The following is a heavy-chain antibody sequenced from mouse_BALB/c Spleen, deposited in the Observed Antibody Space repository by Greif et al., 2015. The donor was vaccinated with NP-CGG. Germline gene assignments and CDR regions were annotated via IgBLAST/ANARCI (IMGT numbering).Heavy chain of an antibody. CDR2: IDPANGNT. Sequence: EVKLVESGAELVKPGASVKLSCTASGFNIKDTYMHWVKQRPEQGLEWIGRIDPANGNTKYDPKFQGKATITADTSSNTAYLQLSRLTAEDTAVYYCARWDWYFDVWGPGTTVTVSS. V-gene: IGHV14-3*02. J-gene: IGHJ1*01. CDR1: GFNIKDTY. CDR3: ARWDWYFDV.